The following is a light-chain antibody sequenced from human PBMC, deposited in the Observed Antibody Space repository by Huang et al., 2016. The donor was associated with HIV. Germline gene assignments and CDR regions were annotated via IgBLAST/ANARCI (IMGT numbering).Light chain of an antibody. Sequence: EVVITQSPAILSVSPGERATLSCRASQNVNTDLAWYKHNPGQAPRLLIYGASTRANGIPARCSGNGSETEFTLTISSLQSEDFAIYYCQQYNNWPPLTFGGGNKVEIK. CDR2: GAS. CDR3: QQYNNWPPLT. J-gene: IGKJ4*01. V-gene: IGKV3-15*01. CDR1: QNVNTD.